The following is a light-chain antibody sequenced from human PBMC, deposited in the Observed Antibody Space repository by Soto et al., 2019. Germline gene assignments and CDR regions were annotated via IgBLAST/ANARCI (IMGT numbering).Light chain of an antibody. Sequence: IQLTQSPSSLSASVGDRVTITCRASQGISSYLSCYQQKPGKAPELLIYAASTVQSGVPSSLSGSGSVTDFTLTISSLEPEDFAVYYCQQRSNWPWTFGQGTKVDNK. J-gene: IGKJ1*01. CDR3: QQRSNWPWT. CDR2: AAS. V-gene: IGKV1-9*01. CDR1: QGISSY.